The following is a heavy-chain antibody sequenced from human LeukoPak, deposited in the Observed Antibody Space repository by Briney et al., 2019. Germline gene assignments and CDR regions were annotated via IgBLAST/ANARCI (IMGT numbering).Heavy chain of an antibody. V-gene: IGHV3-74*01. D-gene: IGHD6-13*01. CDR2: INSDGSST. Sequence: PGGSLRLSCAASGFTFSSYWMHWVRQAPGKGLVRVSRINSDGSSTNYADSVKGRFTISRDNAKNTLYLQMNSLRAEDTAVYYCARVGTRYSSSWSQFDYWGQGTLVTVSS. CDR1: GFTFSSYW. J-gene: IGHJ4*02. CDR3: ARVGTRYSSSWSQFDY.